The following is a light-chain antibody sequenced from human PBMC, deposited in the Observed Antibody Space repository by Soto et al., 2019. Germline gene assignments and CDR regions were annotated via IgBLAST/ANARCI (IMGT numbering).Light chain of an antibody. CDR3: QQSHSSPYT. Sequence: DIQLTQSPSFLSASVGDRVTITCRASQGIAGSLAWYQQKPGKPPKLLIYIASTLQSGVPSRFSGSGSGTDFTLTISSLQPEDFATYYCQQSHSSPYTFGQGTKLEI. CDR2: IAS. J-gene: IGKJ2*01. V-gene: IGKV1-9*01. CDR1: QGIAGS.